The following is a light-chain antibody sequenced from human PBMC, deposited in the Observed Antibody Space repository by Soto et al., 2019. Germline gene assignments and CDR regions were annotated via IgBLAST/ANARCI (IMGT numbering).Light chain of an antibody. V-gene: IGKV3-15*01. CDR3: QQYSNWPLT. CDR1: QSVSIN. CDR2: GAS. J-gene: IGKJ5*01. Sequence: EIVMTQSPVTLSVSPGERATLFCSASQSVSINLACYQQNPGQAPRLLIYGASTRATGVPARFSGSGSGTEFTLTINSLQSEDFALYYCQQYSNWPLTFGQGTRLEIK.